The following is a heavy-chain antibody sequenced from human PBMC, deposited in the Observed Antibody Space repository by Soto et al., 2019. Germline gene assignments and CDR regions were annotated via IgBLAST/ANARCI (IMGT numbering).Heavy chain of an antibody. CDR3: ARDLSQELESGSGEYSFPSDY. V-gene: IGHV1-18*01. D-gene: IGHD3-10*01. CDR1: GYTFTSYG. J-gene: IGHJ4*02. Sequence: QVQLVQSGAEVKKPGASVKVSCKASGYTFTSYGISWVRQAPGQGLEWMGWISAYNGNTNYAQKLQGRVTMTTDTSTDIAHMELGSLRSDDTPVYYCARDLSQELESGSGEYSFPSDYWGQGTLDAVSS. CDR2: ISAYNGNT.